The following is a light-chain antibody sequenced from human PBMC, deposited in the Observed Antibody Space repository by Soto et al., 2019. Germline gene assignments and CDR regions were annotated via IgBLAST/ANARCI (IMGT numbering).Light chain of an antibody. CDR3: AASDESVHRYV. CDR1: SSNIGTNA. V-gene: IGLV1-44*01. Sequence: QSVLTQPPSASGTPGQRVTISCSGGSSNIGTNAVNWYQQLPGTAPKLLIYNNNQRPSGVPDRFSGSKAVTSASLAISGLQSEDEADYYCAASDESVHRYVFGSGTKVTVL. J-gene: IGLJ1*01. CDR2: NNN.